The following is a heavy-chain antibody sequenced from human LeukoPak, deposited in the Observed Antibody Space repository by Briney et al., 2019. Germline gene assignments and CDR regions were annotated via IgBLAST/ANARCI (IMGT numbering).Heavy chain of an antibody. Sequence: GGSLRLSCAASGFTFSRYSMNWVRQAPGKGLEWVSHISSRSSDTYYADSVKGRFTISRDNSKNTLYLQMNSLRAEDTAVYYCAKDRGSKYQPARGAFDIWGQGTMVTVSS. CDR2: ISSRSSDT. J-gene: IGHJ3*02. CDR3: AKDRGSKYQPARGAFDI. D-gene: IGHD2-2*01. V-gene: IGHV3-21*05. CDR1: GFTFSRYS.